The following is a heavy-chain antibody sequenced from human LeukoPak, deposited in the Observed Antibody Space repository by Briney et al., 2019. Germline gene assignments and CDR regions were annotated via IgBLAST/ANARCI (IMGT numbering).Heavy chain of an antibody. J-gene: IGHJ4*02. CDR1: GYSFTSYW. Sequence: TGESLKISCKASGYSFTSYWIGWVRQMPGKGLEWMGIIYPYDSDTRYSPSFQGQVTISADKSFSTAYLQWSNLKASDTAMYYCARHIGYSAWNPDYWGQGTLVTVSS. CDR3: ARHIGYSAWNPDY. D-gene: IGHD5-12*01. V-gene: IGHV5-51*01. CDR2: IYPYDSDT.